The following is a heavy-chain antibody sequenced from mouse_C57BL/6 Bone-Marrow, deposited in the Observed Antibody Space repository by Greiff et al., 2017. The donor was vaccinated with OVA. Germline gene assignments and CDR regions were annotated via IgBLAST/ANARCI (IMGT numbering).Heavy chain of an antibody. J-gene: IGHJ2*01. CDR2: INPGSGGT. Sequence: QVQLKESGAELVRPGTSVKVSCKASGYAFTNYLIEWVKQRPGQGLEWIGVINPGSGGTNYNEKFKGKATLTADKSSSTAYMQLSSLTSEDSAVYFCAREAPYYFDYWGQGTTLTVSS. V-gene: IGHV1-54*01. CDR3: AREAPYYFDY. D-gene: IGHD3-1*01. CDR1: GYAFTNYL.